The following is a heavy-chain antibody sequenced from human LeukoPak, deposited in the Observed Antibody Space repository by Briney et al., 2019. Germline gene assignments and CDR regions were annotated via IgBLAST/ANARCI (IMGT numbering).Heavy chain of an antibody. CDR3: ARENRPGTTGDYFDY. J-gene: IGHJ4*02. V-gene: IGHV1-46*01. CDR2: INPSGDST. CDR1: GYTFTSYY. Sequence: RASVKVSCKASGYTFTSYYMHWVRQAPGQGLEWMGIINPSGDSTTYAQKFQGRVTMTRDTSISTAYMELSRLRSDDTAVYYCARENRPGTTGDYFDYWGQGTLVTVSS. D-gene: IGHD1-7*01.